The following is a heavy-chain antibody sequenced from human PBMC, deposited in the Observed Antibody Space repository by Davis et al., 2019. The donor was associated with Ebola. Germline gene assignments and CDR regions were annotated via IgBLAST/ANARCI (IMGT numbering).Heavy chain of an antibody. J-gene: IGHJ6*02. V-gene: IGHV3-48*04. D-gene: IGHD3-3*01. Sequence: GGSLRLSCAASGFTFSSYSMNWVRQAPGKGLEWVSYISSSSSTIYYADSVKGRFTISRDNAKNSLYLQMNSLRAEDTAVYYCARDYSTYYDFWSGYPDPYYYYGMDVWGQGTTVTVSS. CDR2: ISSSSSTI. CDR1: GFTFSSYS. CDR3: ARDYSTYYDFWSGYPDPYYYYGMDV.